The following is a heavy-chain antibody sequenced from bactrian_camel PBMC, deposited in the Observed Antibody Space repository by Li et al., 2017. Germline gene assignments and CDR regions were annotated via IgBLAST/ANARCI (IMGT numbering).Heavy chain of an antibody. V-gene: IGHV3S40*01. D-gene: IGHD2*01. CDR2: ISNGGRST. Sequence: VQLVESGGGLVQPGGSLRLSCAASGFTLSIYGMSWVCQAPGKGLEPVASISNGGRSTSYSDSVKARFTISRDDAKNTLYLQLNSLKTEDTAMYYCAKGTTRGQGTQVTVS. CDR3: AKGTT. CDR1: GFTLSIYG. J-gene: IGHJ4*01.